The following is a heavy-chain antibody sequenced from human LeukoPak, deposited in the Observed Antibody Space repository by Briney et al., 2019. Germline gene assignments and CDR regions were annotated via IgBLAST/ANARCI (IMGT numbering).Heavy chain of an antibody. CDR2: IKQDGSEK. CDR3: ARVRTYCSGGSCYSSAFDY. Sequence: GGSLRLSCAASGFTFSSYWMSWVRQAPGKGLEWVANIKQDGSEKYYVDSVKGRFTISRDNAKNSLYPQMNSLRAEDTAVYYCARVRTYCSGGSCYSSAFDYWGQGTLVTVSS. V-gene: IGHV3-7*01. D-gene: IGHD2-15*01. J-gene: IGHJ4*02. CDR1: GFTFSSYW.